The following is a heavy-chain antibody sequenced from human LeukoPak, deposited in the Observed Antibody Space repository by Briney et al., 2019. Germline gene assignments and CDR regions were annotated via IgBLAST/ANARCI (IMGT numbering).Heavy chain of an antibody. CDR2: ISSSSSYI. D-gene: IGHD3-9*01. CDR1: GFTFSSYS. Sequence: GGSLRLSCAASGFTFSSYSMNWVRQAPGKGLEWVSSISSSSSYIYYADSMKGRFTISRDNAKNSLYLQMNSLRAEDTAVYYCARDLLDILTGYPPPQDFDYWGQGTLVTVSS. CDR3: ARDLLDILTGYPPPQDFDY. V-gene: IGHV3-21*01. J-gene: IGHJ4*02.